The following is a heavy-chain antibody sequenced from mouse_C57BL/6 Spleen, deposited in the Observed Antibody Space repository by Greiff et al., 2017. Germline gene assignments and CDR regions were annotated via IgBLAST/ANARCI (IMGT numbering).Heavy chain of an antibody. CDR1: GFTFSSYA. CDR3: ARRGITTVVVGFDY. J-gene: IGHJ2*01. Sequence: EVKLMESGGGLVKPGGSLKLSCAASGFTFSSYAMSWVRQTPEKRLEWVATISDGGSYTYYPDNVKGRFTISRDNAKNNLYLQMSHLKSEDTAMYYCARRGITTVVVGFDYWGQGTTLTVSS. CDR2: ISDGGSYT. D-gene: IGHD1-1*01. V-gene: IGHV5-4*03.